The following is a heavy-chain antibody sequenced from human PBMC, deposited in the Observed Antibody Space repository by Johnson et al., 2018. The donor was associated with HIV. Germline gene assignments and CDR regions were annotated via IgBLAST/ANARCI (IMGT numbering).Heavy chain of an antibody. J-gene: IGHJ3*02. CDR3: ASADVFDI. Sequence: QVQLVESGGDLVKPGGSLRVSCLASGFVFSDSHMSWIRQAPGKGLEWISYISSGGSSIYYADSVKGRFTISRDNAKNSLYLQMNSLRVEDTAVYYCASADVFDIWGQGTVVTVSS. V-gene: IGHV3-11*04. CDR2: ISSGGSSI. CDR1: GFVFSDSH.